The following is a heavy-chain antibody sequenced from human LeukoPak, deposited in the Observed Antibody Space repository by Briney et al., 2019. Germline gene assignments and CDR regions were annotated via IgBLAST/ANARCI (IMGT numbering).Heavy chain of an antibody. CDR1: GFTFSSYA. J-gene: IGHJ4*02. Sequence: GGSLRLSCAASGFTFSSYAMSWVRQAPGKGLEWVSAISGSGGSTYYADSVKGRFTISRDNSKNTLYLQMNSLRAEDTAVYYCAKSYSGYSYGPSDYWGQGTLVTVSS. CDR2: ISGSGGST. CDR3: AKSYSGYSYGPSDY. V-gene: IGHV3-23*01. D-gene: IGHD5-18*01.